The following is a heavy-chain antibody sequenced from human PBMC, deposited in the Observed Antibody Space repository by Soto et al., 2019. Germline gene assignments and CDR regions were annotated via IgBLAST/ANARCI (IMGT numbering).Heavy chain of an antibody. CDR2: MNPNSGNT. V-gene: IGHV1-8*01. D-gene: IGHD3-10*01. CDR3: ARGRGDEWFGELFDY. CDR1: GYTFTSYD. Sequence: ASVKVSCKASGYTFTSYDINWVRQAAGQGLEWMGWMNPNSGNTGYAQKFQGRVTMTRNTSISTAYMELSSLRSEDTAVYYCARGRGDEWFGELFDYWGQGTLVTVSS. J-gene: IGHJ4*02.